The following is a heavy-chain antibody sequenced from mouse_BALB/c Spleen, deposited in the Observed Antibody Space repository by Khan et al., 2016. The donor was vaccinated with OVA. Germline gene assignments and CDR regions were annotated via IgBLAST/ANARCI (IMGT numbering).Heavy chain of an antibody. D-gene: IGHD2-2*01. CDR3: ERREKYGYDPSWFAY. CDR2: INPSDSES. V-gene: IGHV1-52*01. CDR1: GYTFTSYW. J-gene: IGHJ3*01. Sequence: QVQLQQPGAEPVRPGASVKLPCKASGYTFTSYWMNWVRQRPRQGLEWIGKINPSDSESHYNEMFKDKATLTVDKSSGTAYMQLSSLTSEDSAFNYCERREKYGYDPSWFAYWGQGTLVTVSA.